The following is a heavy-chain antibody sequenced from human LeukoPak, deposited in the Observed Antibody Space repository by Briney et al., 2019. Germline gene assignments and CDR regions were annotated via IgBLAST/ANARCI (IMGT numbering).Heavy chain of an antibody. J-gene: IGHJ4*02. CDR3: VRYVVSGSGIYYFDY. CDR2: INYSGST. Sequence: SETLSLTCTVSGGSISSSSHFWSWRRRPPGKGVELIASINYSGSTYYNPSLKSRVTISVDTSKNPFSLKLSSVTAADTAVFYCVRYVVSGSGIYYFDYWGQGTLVTVSS. D-gene: IGHD3-10*01. CDR1: GGSISSSSHF. V-gene: IGHV4-39*01.